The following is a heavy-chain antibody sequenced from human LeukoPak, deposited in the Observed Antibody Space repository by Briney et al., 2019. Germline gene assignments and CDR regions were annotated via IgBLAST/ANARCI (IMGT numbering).Heavy chain of an antibody. CDR3: ARGSLTYYDFWSGYHYYYYGMDV. V-gene: IGHV1-3*01. D-gene: IGHD3-3*01. CDR1: GYTFTSYA. J-gene: IGHJ6*02. CDR2: INAGNGNT. Sequence: ASVKVSCKASGYTFTSYAMHWVRQAPGQRLEWMGWINAGNGNTKYSQKFQGRVTMTRNTSISTAYMELSSLRPEDTAVYYCARGSLTYYDFWSGYHYYYYGMDVWGQGTTVTVSS.